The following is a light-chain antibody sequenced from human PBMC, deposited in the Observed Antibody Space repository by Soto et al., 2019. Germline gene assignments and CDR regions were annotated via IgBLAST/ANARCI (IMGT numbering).Light chain of an antibody. V-gene: IGKV3-15*01. CDR1: QSVSTN. J-gene: IGKJ1*01. CDR2: GAS. Sequence: ETVMTQSPATLSVSPGERATLCCRASQSVSTNLAWFQQKPGQAPRLLIFGASTRATGIPARFSGSRSGTEFTLTISSLQSEDFAVYYGQQYNNWPPWTFGQGTKVEIK. CDR3: QQYNNWPPWT.